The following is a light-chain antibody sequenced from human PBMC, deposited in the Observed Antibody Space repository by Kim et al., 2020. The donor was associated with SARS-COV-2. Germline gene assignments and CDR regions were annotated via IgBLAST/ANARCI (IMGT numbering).Light chain of an antibody. CDR2: EDN. Sequence: NFMLTQPHSASESPGKTVTISCTRSSGSIASNYVQWYQQRPGSAPTTVIYEDNQRPSGVPDRFSGSIDSSSNSSPLTISGLKTEDEADYYCQSYDSSNQGVFGGGTQLTVL. J-gene: IGLJ3*02. CDR3: QSYDSSNQGV. V-gene: IGLV6-57*03. CDR1: SGSIASNY.